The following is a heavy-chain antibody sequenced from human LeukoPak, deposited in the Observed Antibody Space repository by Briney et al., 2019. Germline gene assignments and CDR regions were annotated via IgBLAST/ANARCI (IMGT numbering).Heavy chain of an antibody. J-gene: IGHJ4*02. CDR1: GYTFTSYD. CDR2: MNPNSGNT. D-gene: IGHD2-15*01. CDR3: AILRGYCSGGSCYDY. V-gene: IGHV1-8*01. Sequence: ASVKVSCKASGYTFTSYDINWVRQATGQGLEWMGWMNPNSGNTGYAQKFQGRVTMTRNTSISTAYMELSSLRSEDTAVYYCAILRGYCSGGSCYDYWGQGTLVTVSS.